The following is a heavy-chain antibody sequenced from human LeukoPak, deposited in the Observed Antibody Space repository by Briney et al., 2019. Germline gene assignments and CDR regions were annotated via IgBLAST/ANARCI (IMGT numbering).Heavy chain of an antibody. Sequence: GGSLRLSCAASGFTFSSYARHWVRQAPGKGLEWVALISYDGSNKYYADSVKGRFTISRDNYKNTLYLQMNSLRAEDTAVYYCARLPIVVVVAASSPSDAFDFWGQGTMVTVSS. J-gene: IGHJ3*01. V-gene: IGHV3-30*04. CDR2: ISYDGSNK. CDR1: GFTFSSYA. CDR3: ARLPIVVVVAASSPSDAFDF. D-gene: IGHD2-15*01.